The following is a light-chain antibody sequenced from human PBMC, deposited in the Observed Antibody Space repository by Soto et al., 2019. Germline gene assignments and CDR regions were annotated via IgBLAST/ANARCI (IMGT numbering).Light chain of an antibody. Sequence: IQMTHSPSTLSGSVGYRVTITCRASQTISSWLAWYQQKPGKVPKLLIYAASSLQSGVPSRFSGSGSGTDFTLTISSLQPEDFATYYCQQANSFPRTFGPGTKVDIK. CDR3: QQANSFPRT. J-gene: IGKJ3*01. CDR2: AAS. CDR1: QTISSW. V-gene: IGKV1-12*01.